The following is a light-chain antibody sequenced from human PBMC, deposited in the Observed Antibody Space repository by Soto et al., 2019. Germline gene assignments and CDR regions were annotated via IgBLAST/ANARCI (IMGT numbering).Light chain of an antibody. V-gene: IGKV3-20*01. CDR1: QSVTKDY. Sequence: EIVLTQSPGTLSLSPGERATLSCRASQSVTKDYLAWYQQKPGQAPRLLIHDASSRATGIPDRFSGSGSGTDFTLTISRLEPEDFAVYYCQQTRSSPLTFGGGTKVDIK. CDR3: QQTRSSPLT. CDR2: DAS. J-gene: IGKJ4*01.